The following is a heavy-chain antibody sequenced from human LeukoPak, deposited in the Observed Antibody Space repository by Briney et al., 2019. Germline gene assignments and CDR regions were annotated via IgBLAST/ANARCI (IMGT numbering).Heavy chain of an antibody. Sequence: GGSLRLSCAASGFTFSSYWMHWVRQAPGKELVWVSRINSDGSSTSYADSVKGRFTISRDNAKNTLYLQMNSLKTEDTAVYYCTRDMGIAAAGPNSYYYYMDVWGKGTTVTISS. V-gene: IGHV3-74*01. D-gene: IGHD6-13*01. J-gene: IGHJ6*03. CDR3: TRDMGIAAAGPNSYYYYMDV. CDR1: GFTFSSYW. CDR2: INSDGSST.